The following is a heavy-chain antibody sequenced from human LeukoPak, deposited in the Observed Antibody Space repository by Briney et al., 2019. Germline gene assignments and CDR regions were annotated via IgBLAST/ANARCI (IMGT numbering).Heavy chain of an antibody. V-gene: IGHV1-69*04. Sequence: SVKVSCKASGGTFSSYAISWVRQAPGQGLEWMGRIIPILGIANYAQKFQGRVTITADKSTSTAYMELISLRSEDTAVYYCARLVYCSGGSCYSPGAFDIWGQGTMVTVSS. D-gene: IGHD2-15*01. J-gene: IGHJ3*02. CDR3: ARLVYCSGGSCYSPGAFDI. CDR1: GGTFSSYA. CDR2: IIPILGIA.